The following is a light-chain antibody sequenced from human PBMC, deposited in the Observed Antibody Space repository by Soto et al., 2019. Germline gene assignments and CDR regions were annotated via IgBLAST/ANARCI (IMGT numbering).Light chain of an antibody. CDR1: SSDVGAYNY. J-gene: IGLJ1*01. V-gene: IGLV2-14*01. CDR2: EVS. CDR3: CSFTSITTYV. Sequence: QSVLTQPASVSGSLGQSITISCTGTSSDVGAYNYVPWYQQQPGKAPKLMISEVSNRPSGVSNRFSGSKSGNTASLIISGLQAEDEADYYCCSFTSITTYVFGTGTKVTGL.